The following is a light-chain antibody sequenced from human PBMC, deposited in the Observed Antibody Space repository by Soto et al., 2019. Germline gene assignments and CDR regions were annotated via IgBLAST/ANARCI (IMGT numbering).Light chain of an antibody. CDR3: QQYGISPYT. CDR2: GAA. CDR1: QSVSSSY. J-gene: IGKJ2*01. Sequence: EIVLTQSPGTLSFSPGERATLSCRASQSVSSSYFAWYQQKPGQAPRLLIYGAASRASGIPDRFSGSGSGTDFTLTVSRLEPEDFAVYYCQQYGISPYTFGQGTKLEIK. V-gene: IGKV3-20*01.